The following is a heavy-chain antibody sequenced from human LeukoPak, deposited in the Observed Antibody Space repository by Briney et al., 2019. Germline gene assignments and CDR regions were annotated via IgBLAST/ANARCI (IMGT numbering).Heavy chain of an antibody. CDR1: GFTFSRYA. V-gene: IGHV3-23*01. J-gene: IGHJ4*02. CDR2: ISGSGGSP. CDR3: AKDPHYDDSIGYKGGGGLVDY. D-gene: IGHD3-22*01. Sequence: PGGSLRLSCAASGFTFSRYAMSWVRQAPGKGLEWVSAISGSGGSPYYADSVKGRFTIYRDNSKNTLSLKMNSLRGEDTAVYYCAKDPHYDDSIGYKGGGGLVDYWGQGTLVTVSS.